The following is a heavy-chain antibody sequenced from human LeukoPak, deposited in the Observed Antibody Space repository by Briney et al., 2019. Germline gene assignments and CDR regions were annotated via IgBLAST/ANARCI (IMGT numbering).Heavy chain of an antibody. CDR3: AREGRPYCSSISCYGGFDP. CDR2: ISSSGSTI. Sequence: GGSLRLSCAASGFTFSSYEMNWVRQAPGKGLEWVSYISSSGSTIYYADSVKGRFTISRDNAKSSLFLQMNSLRAEDTAVYYCAREGRPYCSSISCYGGFDPWGQGTLVTVSS. CDR1: GFTFSSYE. D-gene: IGHD2-2*01. J-gene: IGHJ5*02. V-gene: IGHV3-48*03.